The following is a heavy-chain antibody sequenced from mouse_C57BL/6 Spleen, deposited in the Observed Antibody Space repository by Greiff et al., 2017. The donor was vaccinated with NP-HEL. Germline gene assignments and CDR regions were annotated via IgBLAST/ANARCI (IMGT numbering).Heavy chain of an antibody. V-gene: IGHV1-66*01. CDR3: ARSRRDAMDY. CDR1: GYSFTSYY. CDR2: IYPGSGNT. Sequence: QVQLQQSGPELVKPGASVKISCKASGYSFTSYYIHWVKQRPGQGLEWIGWIYPGSGNTKYNEKFKGKATLTADTSSSTAYMQLSSLTSEDSAVYYCARSRRDAMDYWGQGTSVTVSS. J-gene: IGHJ4*01.